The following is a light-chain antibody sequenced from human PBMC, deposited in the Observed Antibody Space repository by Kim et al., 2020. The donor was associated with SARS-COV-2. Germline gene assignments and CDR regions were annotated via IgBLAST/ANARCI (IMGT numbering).Light chain of an antibody. CDR2: EVS. CDR1: SSDVGGYNY. Sequence: GKSVTISCTGTSSDVGGYNYVSRYQQHPGKAPKLMIYEVSKRPSGVPDRFSGSKSGNPASLTVSGLQAEDEADYYCSSYAGSNNLVFGGGTQLTVL. V-gene: IGLV2-8*01. J-gene: IGLJ2*01. CDR3: SSYAGSNNLV.